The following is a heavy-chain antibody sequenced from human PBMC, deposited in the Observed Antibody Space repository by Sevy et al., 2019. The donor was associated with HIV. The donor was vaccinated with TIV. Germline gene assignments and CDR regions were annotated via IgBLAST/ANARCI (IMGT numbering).Heavy chain of an antibody. D-gene: IGHD2-8*02. V-gene: IGHV3-30*15. CDR1: GFPFSVYP. CDR2: ISSDGSAK. Sequence: GGSLRLSCAASGFPFSVYPMHWVRQAPDKRLEWVAVISSDGSAKYYSDSVRGRFTFSRDNSRNTLYLQMSSLRTEDTAVYYCASCQDGSTDDYWGQGTLVTVSS. J-gene: IGHJ4*02. CDR3: ASCQDGSTDDY.